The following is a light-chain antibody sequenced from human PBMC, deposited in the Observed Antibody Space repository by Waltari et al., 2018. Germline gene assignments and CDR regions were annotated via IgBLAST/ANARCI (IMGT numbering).Light chain of an antibody. Sequence: DIQMTQSPPSLSAFVGDRVTLTSRASQSITNYLNWYQEKPGKAPKLLIYAASGLQAGVPSRFSGSGSGTDFTLTISSLQAEDFATYYCQQSYSTPYTFGQGTKLEIK. J-gene: IGKJ2*01. CDR3: QQSYSTPYT. CDR2: AAS. V-gene: IGKV1-39*01. CDR1: QSITNY.